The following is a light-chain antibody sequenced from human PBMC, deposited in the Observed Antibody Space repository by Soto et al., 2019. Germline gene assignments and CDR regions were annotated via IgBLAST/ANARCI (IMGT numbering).Light chain of an antibody. CDR1: SSNIGSNY. V-gene: IGLV1-47*01. CDR2: RNN. Sequence: QSVLTQPPSASVTPGQSVTISCSGSSSNIGSNYVYWYQQLPGTAPKLLVYRNNQRPSGFPDRFSGSKSGTSASLAISGLRSEDEADYYCAAWDDSLSGHYVFGTGTKATVL. J-gene: IGLJ1*01. CDR3: AAWDDSLSGHYV.